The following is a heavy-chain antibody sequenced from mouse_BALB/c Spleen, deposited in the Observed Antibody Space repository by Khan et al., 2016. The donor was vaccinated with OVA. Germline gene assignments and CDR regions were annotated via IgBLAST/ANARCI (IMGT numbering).Heavy chain of an antibody. CDR1: GFSLTNYG. CDR3: ARQPYYHYNIMDY. V-gene: IGHV2-6-1*01. Sequence: VQLQESGPGLVAPSQSLSITCTISGFSLTNYGVHWVRQPPGKGLEWLVVIWSDGSTTYNSALKSRLTISKDNSKRQVFLKMNSLQTDDTGMYFCARQPYYHYNIMDYWGQGTSVTASS. J-gene: IGHJ4*01. CDR2: IWSDGST. D-gene: IGHD2-10*01.